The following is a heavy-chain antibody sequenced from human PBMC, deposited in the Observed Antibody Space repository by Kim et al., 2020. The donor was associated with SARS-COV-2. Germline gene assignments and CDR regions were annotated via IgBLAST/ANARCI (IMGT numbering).Heavy chain of an antibody. D-gene: IGHD6-13*01. J-gene: IGHJ5*01. Sequence: GRSLRLSCAASGFTLSRNGMHWVRQPPGKGLEWVAIISSDGSHKNYADSVKGRFTISRDISKNTLYLQMNSLRAEDTAMYYCAKDRFSSSWFDYWVQGTL. CDR3: AKDRFSSSWFDY. CDR2: ISSDGSHK. V-gene: IGHV3-30*18. CDR1: GFTLSRNG.